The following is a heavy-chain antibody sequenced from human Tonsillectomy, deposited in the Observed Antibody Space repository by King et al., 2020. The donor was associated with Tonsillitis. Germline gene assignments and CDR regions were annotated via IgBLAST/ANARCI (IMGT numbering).Heavy chain of an antibody. D-gene: IGHD3-10*01. CDR3: ARDRSGSGSYYSPFDY. J-gene: IGHJ4*02. V-gene: IGHV4-61*02. CDR2: IYISGST. CDR1: GGSINSGSYY. Sequence: QLQESGPGLVEPSQTLSLTCTVSGGSINSGSYYWSWIRQPAGKGLEWIGRIYISGSTNYNPSLKSRVTMSLDTSKNQFSLKLSSVTAADTAVYYCARDRSGSGSYYSPFDYWGQGTLVTVSS.